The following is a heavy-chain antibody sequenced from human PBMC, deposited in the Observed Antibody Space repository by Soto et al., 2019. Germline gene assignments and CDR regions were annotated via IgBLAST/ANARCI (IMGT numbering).Heavy chain of an antibody. V-gene: IGHV1-69*12. Sequence: QVQLVQSGAEVKKPGSSVKVSCKASGGTFTNYTISWVRQAPGQGLEWMGGIIPIFGTPNYAQKFQGRVTITADESTGTAYMELSSLRSEDTAVYFCARDHERYCSGGSCYPRYYFDYWGQGTLVTVSS. CDR2: IIPIFGTP. CDR3: ARDHERYCSGGSCYPRYYFDY. CDR1: GGTFTNYT. J-gene: IGHJ4*02. D-gene: IGHD2-15*01.